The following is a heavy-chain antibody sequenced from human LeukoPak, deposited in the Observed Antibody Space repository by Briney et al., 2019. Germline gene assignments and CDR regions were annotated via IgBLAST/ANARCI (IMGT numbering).Heavy chain of an antibody. CDR3: AREDYYFDSSGTHYFDY. CDR2: ISSSSTI. Sequence: PGGSLRLSCAASGFTFSSYSMNWVRQAPGKGLEWVSYISSSSTIYYADSVKGRFTISRDNAKNSLYLQMNSLRAEDTAVYYCAREDYYFDSSGTHYFDYWGQGTLVTVPS. J-gene: IGHJ4*02. CDR1: GFTFSSYS. D-gene: IGHD3-22*01. V-gene: IGHV3-48*01.